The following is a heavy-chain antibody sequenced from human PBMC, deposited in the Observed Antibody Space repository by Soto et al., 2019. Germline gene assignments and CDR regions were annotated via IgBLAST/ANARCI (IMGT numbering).Heavy chain of an antibody. V-gene: IGHV1-69*01. CDR2: IIPIFGTA. CDR1: GGTFSSSA. CDR3: ARDSEHSSSWEENWFDP. J-gene: IGHJ5*02. D-gene: IGHD6-13*01. Sequence: QVQLVQSGAEVKKPGSSVKVSCKASGGTFSSSAISWVRQAPGQWLEWMGGIIPIFGTANYAQKFQGRVTITADESTSTAYMELSSLRSEDTAVYYCARDSEHSSSWEENWFDPWGQGTLVTVSS.